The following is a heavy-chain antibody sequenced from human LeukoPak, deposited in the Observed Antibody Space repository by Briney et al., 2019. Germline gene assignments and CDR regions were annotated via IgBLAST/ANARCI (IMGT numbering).Heavy chain of an antibody. Sequence: ASVKVSCKASGGTFSSYAISWVRQAPGQGLEWMGGIIPIFGTANYAQKFQGRVTITADESTSTAYMELSSLRSEDTAVYYCARDLVVVVAATENYYYYGIDVWGQGTTVTVSS. V-gene: IGHV1-69*13. CDR2: IIPIFGTA. D-gene: IGHD2-15*01. J-gene: IGHJ6*02. CDR3: ARDLVVVVAATENYYYYGIDV. CDR1: GGTFSSYA.